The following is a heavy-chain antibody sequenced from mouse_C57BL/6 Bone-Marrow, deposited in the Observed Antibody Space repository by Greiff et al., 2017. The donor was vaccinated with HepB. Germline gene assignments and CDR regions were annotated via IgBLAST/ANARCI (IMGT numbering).Heavy chain of an antibody. J-gene: IGHJ2*01. V-gene: IGHV5-12*01. Sequence: EVKLMESGGGLVQPGGSLKLSCAASGFTFSDYYMYWVRQTPEKRLEWVAYISNGGGSTYYPDTVKGRFTISRDNAKNTLYLQMSRLKSEDTAMYYCARWELYFDYWGQGTTLTVSS. CDR3: ARWELYFDY. CDR2: ISNGGGST. D-gene: IGHD4-1*01. CDR1: GFTFSDYY.